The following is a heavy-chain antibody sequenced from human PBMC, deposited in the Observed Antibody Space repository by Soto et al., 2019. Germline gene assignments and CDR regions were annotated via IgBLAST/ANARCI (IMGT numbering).Heavy chain of an antibody. Sequence: QVQVAESGGGVVQPGRSLRLSCTASGFTFSGHAMHWVRQPPGKGLEWVAQIWYDGSNKYYADSVKSRFTISRDNSKNTLYVQMDSLRVEDTAVYYCARDGQSLAPYALDVWGQGTSVTVSS. D-gene: IGHD6-19*01. J-gene: IGHJ6*02. CDR3: ARDGQSLAPYALDV. CDR1: GFTFSGHA. CDR2: IWYDGSNK. V-gene: IGHV3-33*01.